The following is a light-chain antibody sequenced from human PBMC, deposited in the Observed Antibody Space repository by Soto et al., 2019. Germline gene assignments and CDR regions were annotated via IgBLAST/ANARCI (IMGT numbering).Light chain of an antibody. Sequence: QSALTQPASVSGSPGQSITISCTGTSSDIGGYNYVSWYQQHPGKAPKLMIYDVSDRPSGVSNRFSGSKSGNTGSLTISGLQAEDEADYYCASYASSNTVLFGGGTKLTVL. CDR2: DVS. J-gene: IGLJ2*01. CDR3: ASYASSNTVL. V-gene: IGLV2-14*03. CDR1: SSDIGGYNY.